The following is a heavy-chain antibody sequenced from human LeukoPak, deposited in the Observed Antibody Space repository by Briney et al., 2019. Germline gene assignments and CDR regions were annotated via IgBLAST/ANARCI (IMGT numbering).Heavy chain of an antibody. Sequence: SETLPLTCTVSGGSISSSSYYWGWIRQPPGKGLEWIGSIYYSGSTYYNPSLKSRVTISVDTSKNQFSLKLSSVTAADTAVYYCARSSSWHGDWFDPWGQGTLVTVSS. J-gene: IGHJ5*02. D-gene: IGHD6-13*01. CDR2: IYYSGST. CDR3: ARSSSWHGDWFDP. CDR1: GGSISSSSYY. V-gene: IGHV4-39*07.